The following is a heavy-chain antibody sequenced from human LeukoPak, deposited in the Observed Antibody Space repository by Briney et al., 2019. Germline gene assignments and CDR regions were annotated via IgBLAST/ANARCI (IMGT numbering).Heavy chain of an antibody. Sequence: SETLSLTCTVSGGSISSYYWSWIQQPAGKGLEWIGRMYISGGTNYNPSLKSRVTMSVDTSKNQFSLKLTSVTAADTAVYYCARDHQLRYFDYWGQGTLVTVSS. J-gene: IGHJ4*02. CDR1: GGSISSYY. D-gene: IGHD2-2*01. CDR2: MYISGGT. CDR3: ARDHQLRYFDY. V-gene: IGHV4-4*07.